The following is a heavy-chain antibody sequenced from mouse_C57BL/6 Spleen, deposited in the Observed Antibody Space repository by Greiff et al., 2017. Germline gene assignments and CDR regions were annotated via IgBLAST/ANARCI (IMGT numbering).Heavy chain of an antibody. CDR3: ANRDYHWYFDV. J-gene: IGHJ1*03. V-gene: IGHV2-3*01. D-gene: IGHD2-4*01. CDR1: GFSLTSYG. CDR2: LWGDGST. Sequence: QVQLKESGPGLVAPSQSLSITCTVSGFSLTSYGVSWVRQPPGKGLEWLGVLWGDGSTNYHSALISILSISKDNSKSQVFLKLNSLQTDDTATYSCANRDYHWYFDVWGTGTTVTVSS.